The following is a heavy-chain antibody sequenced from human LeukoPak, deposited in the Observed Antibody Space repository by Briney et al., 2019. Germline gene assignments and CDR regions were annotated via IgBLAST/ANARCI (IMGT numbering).Heavy chain of an antibody. CDR2: INPSGGTT. V-gene: IGHV1-46*01. J-gene: IGHJ3*02. CDR3: ARDLVVVTGLRTRGSFDI. Sequence: ASVKVSCKASGYNFISYYMHWVRQAPGQGLEWMGIINPSGGTTSYAQKFQGRVTVTRDTSTSTVYMELSSLRSEDTAVYYCARDLVVVTGLRTRGSFDIWGQGTMVTVSS. D-gene: IGHD2-21*02. CDR1: GYNFISYY.